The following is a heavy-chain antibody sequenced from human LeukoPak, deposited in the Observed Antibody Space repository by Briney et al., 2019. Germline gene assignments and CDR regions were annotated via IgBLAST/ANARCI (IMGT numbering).Heavy chain of an antibody. V-gene: IGHV1-69*13. CDR1: GGTFSSYA. CDR2: IIPIFGTA. J-gene: IGHJ4*02. Sequence: SVTVSCKASGGTFSSYAISWVRQAPGQGLEWMGGIIPIFGTANYAQKFQGRVTITADESTSTAYMELSSLRSEDTAVYYCAGLISAGYFDYWGQGTLVTVSS. D-gene: IGHD3-10*01. CDR3: AGLISAGYFDY.